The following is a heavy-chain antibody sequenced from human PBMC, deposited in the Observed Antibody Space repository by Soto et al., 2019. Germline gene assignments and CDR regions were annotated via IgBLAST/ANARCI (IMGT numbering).Heavy chain of an antibody. CDR3: ARHTFCSTSHTCYAFDF. Sequence: QLQLQESGPGLVKPSETLSLTCTVSGGSISTTSYYWGWIRQPPGKGLEWIGSIYYSGSASYNPSLRSRVTISVDTSRNHFSLRLSSVTAADTAVYHCARHTFCSTSHTCYAFDFWGQGTMVTVSS. V-gene: IGHV4-39*01. J-gene: IGHJ3*01. CDR1: GGSISTTSYY. D-gene: IGHD2-2*01. CDR2: IYYSGSA.